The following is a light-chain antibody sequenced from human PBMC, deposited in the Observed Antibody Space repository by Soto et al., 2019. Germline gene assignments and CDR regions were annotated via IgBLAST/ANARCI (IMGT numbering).Light chain of an antibody. CDR2: DAS. Sequence: EIVLTQSPATLSLSPGERATLSCRASQSVSRYLAWYQQKPGQAPRLLIYDASNRATGIPARFRGSGSGTDFTLTISSLEPEDFAVYYCQQRSNWITFGQGTRLEIK. J-gene: IGKJ5*01. CDR3: QQRSNWIT. CDR1: QSVSRY. V-gene: IGKV3-11*01.